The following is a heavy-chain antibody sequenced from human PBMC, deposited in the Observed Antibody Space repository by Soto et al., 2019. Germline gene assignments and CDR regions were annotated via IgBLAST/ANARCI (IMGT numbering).Heavy chain of an antibody. CDR2: IYPGDSDT. D-gene: IGHD3-10*01. V-gene: IGHV5-51*01. CDR1: GYSFTVYW. CDR3: ARAKYGAGTYYLGGMDV. Sequence: GESLKISCEASGYSFTVYWIAWVRQMPGKGLEWMGIIYPGDSDTKYSPSFQGQGTISADRSISTAYLHLSILKASDTATYYCARAKYGAGTYYLGGMDVWGQGTMVTVSS. J-gene: IGHJ6*02.